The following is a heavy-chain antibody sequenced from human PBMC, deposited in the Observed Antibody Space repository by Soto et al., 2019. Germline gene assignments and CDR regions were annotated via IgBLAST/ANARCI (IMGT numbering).Heavy chain of an antibody. CDR1: GYSFTSYW. V-gene: IGHV5-10-1*01. J-gene: IGHJ6*02. Sequence: GESLKISCKGSGYSFTSYWISWVRQMPGKGLEWMGRIDPSDSYTNYSPSFQGHVTISADKSISTAYLQWSSLKASDTAMYYCXRHVIDDYGGLYCGMDVWGQGTTVTVSS. D-gene: IGHD4-17*01. CDR2: IDPSDSYT. CDR3: XRHVIDDYGGLYCGMDV.